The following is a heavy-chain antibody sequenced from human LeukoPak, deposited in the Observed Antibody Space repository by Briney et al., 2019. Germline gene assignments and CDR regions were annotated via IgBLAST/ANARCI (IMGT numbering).Heavy chain of an antibody. CDR1: GFTFSSYA. CDR3: AKEKVAAAGPHWLHYFDY. J-gene: IGHJ4*02. D-gene: IGHD6-13*01. CDR2: ISGSGGST. V-gene: IGHV3-23*01. Sequence: PGGSLRLSCAASGFTFSSYAMSWVRQAPGKGLEWVSAISGSGGSTYYADSVKGRFTISRDNSKNTLYLQMNSLRAEDTAVYYCAKEKVAAAGPHWLHYFDYWGQGTLVTVSS.